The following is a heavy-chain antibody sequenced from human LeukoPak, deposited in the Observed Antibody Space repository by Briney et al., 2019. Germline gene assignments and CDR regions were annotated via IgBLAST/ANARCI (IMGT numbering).Heavy chain of an antibody. CDR3: ARGLLGTRAFDI. J-gene: IGHJ3*02. V-gene: IGHV4-59*01. Sequence: SETLSLTCTVSGGSITSYYWSWIRQPPGKGLEWIGYIYYTGNTNYNPSLKGRVTISVDTSRNQFSLKLSSVTAADTAVYYCARGLLGTRAFDIWGQGTMVTVSS. D-gene: IGHD1-1*01. CDR1: GGSITSYY. CDR2: IYYTGNT.